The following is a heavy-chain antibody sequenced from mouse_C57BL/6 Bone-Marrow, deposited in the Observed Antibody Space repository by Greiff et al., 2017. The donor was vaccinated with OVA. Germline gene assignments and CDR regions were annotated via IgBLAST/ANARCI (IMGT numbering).Heavy chain of an antibody. CDR3: ARGDGYAKDYYAMDY. CDR1: GFTFSDYY. J-gene: IGHJ4*01. Sequence: EVMLVESGGGLVQPGGSLKLSCAASGFTFSDYYMYWVRQTPEKRLEWVAYISNGGGSTYYPDTVKGRFTISRDNAKNTLYLQMSRLKSEDTAMYYCARGDGYAKDYYAMDYWGQGTSVTVSS. D-gene: IGHD2-2*01. CDR2: ISNGGGST. V-gene: IGHV5-12*01.